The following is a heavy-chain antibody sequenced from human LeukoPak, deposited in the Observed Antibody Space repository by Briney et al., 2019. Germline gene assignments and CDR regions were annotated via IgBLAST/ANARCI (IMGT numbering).Heavy chain of an antibody. CDR3: ARYCSGGSCYSFGLNY. CDR2: INPNSGGT. J-gene: IGHJ4*02. V-gene: IGHV1-2*02. CDR1: VYTFTVYY. D-gene: IGHD2-15*01. Sequence: ASVTVSCKASVYTFTVYYMHWVRQAPGQGPGWMGWINPNSGGTNYAQKFQGRVTMTRDTSISTAYMELSRLRSDDTAVYYCARYCSGGSCYSFGLNYWGQGTLVTVSS.